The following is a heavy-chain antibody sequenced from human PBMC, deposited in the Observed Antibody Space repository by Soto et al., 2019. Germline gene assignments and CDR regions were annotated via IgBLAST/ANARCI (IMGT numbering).Heavy chain of an antibody. CDR2: IKSKTDGGTT. V-gene: IGHV3-15*01. Sequence: GGSLRLSCAASGFTFSNAWMSWVRQAPGKGLEWVGRIKSKTDGGTTDYAAPVKGRFTISRDDSKNTLYLQMNSLKTEDTAVYYCTTDHCTNGVCSEYYYYYMDVWGKGTTVTVSS. CDR3: TTDHCTNGVCSEYYYYYMDV. J-gene: IGHJ6*03. D-gene: IGHD2-8*01. CDR1: GFTFSNAW.